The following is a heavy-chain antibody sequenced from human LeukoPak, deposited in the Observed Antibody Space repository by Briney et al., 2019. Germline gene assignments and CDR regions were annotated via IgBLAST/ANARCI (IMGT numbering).Heavy chain of an antibody. V-gene: IGHV1-69*13. J-gene: IGHJ3*02. CDR2: IIPIFGTA. Sequence: GASVKVSCKASGGTFSSYAISWVRQAPGQGLEWMGGIIPIFGTANYAQKFQGRVTITADESTSRAYMELSSLRSEDTAVYYCASAVCSGGSCYSGAFDIWGQGTMVTVSS. CDR1: GGTFSSYA. D-gene: IGHD2-15*01. CDR3: ASAVCSGGSCYSGAFDI.